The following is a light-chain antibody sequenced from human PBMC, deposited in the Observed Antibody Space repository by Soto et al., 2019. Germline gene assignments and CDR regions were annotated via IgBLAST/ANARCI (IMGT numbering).Light chain of an antibody. CDR1: QSLLHAKGDNL. V-gene: IGKV2-28*01. CDR3: MQALQTPLT. Sequence: DIVMTQSPLSLPVTPGEPASMSCRSSQSLLHAKGDNLLDWYLQKPGQSPQLLIHLGSTRASGVPDRFSGSGSGTDFTLKISRVEAEDVGVYYCMQALQTPLTFGGGTKVEIK. CDR2: LGS. J-gene: IGKJ4*01.